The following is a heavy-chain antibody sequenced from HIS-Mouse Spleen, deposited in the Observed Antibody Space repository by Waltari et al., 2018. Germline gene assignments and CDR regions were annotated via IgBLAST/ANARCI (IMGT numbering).Heavy chain of an antibody. CDR2: ISYDGSNK. V-gene: IGHV3-30*18. CDR3: AKDKHHAFDY. Sequence: QVQLVESGGVVVQPGRSLRLAGAASVSTSSSSGMYWVRKAPGKGLEWVAVISYDGSNKYYADSVKGRFTISRDNSKNTLYLQMNSLRAEDTAVYYCAKDKHHAFDYWGQGTLVTVSS. J-gene: IGHJ4*02. CDR1: VSTSSSSG.